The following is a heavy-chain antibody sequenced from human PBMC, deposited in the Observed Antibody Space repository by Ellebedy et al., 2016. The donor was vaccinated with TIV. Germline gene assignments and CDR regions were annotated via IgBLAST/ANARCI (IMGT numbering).Heavy chain of an antibody. V-gene: IGHV3-11*06. J-gene: IGHJ4*02. CDR2: ISSSGSDT. D-gene: IGHD6-19*01. CDR1: GFSSSDYY. Sequence: PGGSLRLSCAASGFSSSDYYMSWIRQVPGTGREWLSYISSSGSDTNYADSVKGRFTISRDNAKNSLYLEMNSLKVEDTAVYDCARGQAVAGSHFDYWGQGTLVTVSS. CDR3: ARGQAVAGSHFDY.